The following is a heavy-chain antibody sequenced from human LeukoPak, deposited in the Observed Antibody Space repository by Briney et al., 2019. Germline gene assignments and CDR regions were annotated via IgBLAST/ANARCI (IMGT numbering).Heavy chain of an antibody. V-gene: IGHV4-39*01. CDR2: IYYSGST. CDR1: GGSISSSSYY. CDR3: ARHLSIQLWSHWYFDL. J-gene: IGHJ2*01. D-gene: IGHD5-18*01. Sequence: SETLSLTCTVSGGSISSSSYYWGWIRQPPGKGLEWIGSIYYSGSTCYNPSLKSRVTISVDTSKNQFSLKLSSVTAADTAVYYCARHLSIQLWSHWYFDLWGRGTLVTVSS.